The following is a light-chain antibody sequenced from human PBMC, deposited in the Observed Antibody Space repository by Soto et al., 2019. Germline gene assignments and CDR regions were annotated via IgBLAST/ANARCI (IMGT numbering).Light chain of an antibody. CDR1: LIVISNY. CDR3: QQYGNSPLT. J-gene: IGKJ4*01. Sequence: EVVLTQSPGTLSLSPGERATLFCSASLIVISNYLAWYQQTPGQAPRLLIYGASNRSTGISDRFTGSGSGTAFTFTISRLEAEDFALYYCQQYGNSPLTFGGGTKVEIK. CDR2: GAS. V-gene: IGKV3-20*01.